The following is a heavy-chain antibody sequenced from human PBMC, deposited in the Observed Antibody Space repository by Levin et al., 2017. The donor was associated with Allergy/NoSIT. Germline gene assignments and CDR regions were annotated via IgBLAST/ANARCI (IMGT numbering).Heavy chain of an antibody. Sequence: GSLRLSCTVSGGSFSSYYWTWIRQPPGKGLEWIGSIYYSGSTNCNPSLKSRVTISVDTSKNQFSLKLSSVTAADTAVYYCVRAKYDSSGEYYFDYWGQGTLVTVSS. CDR2: IYYSGST. D-gene: IGHD3-22*01. CDR1: GGSFSSYY. J-gene: IGHJ4*02. CDR3: VRAKYDSSGEYYFDY. V-gene: IGHV4-59*01.